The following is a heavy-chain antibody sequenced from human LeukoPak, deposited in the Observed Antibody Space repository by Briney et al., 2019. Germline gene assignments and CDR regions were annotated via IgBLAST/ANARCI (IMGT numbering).Heavy chain of an antibody. D-gene: IGHD3-3*01. CDR2: IYYSGRN. J-gene: IGHJ5*02. CDR1: GGTISSGGYY. V-gene: IGHV4-31*03. CDR3: AREGITIGFDP. Sequence: SETLTLTCTVSGGTISSGGYYWSWIRQDPGKGLEWIGYIYYSGRNYYNPSLKSRVTISVDTSKNQFSLKLSSVTAAETAVYYCAREGITIGFDPWGQGTLVTVAS.